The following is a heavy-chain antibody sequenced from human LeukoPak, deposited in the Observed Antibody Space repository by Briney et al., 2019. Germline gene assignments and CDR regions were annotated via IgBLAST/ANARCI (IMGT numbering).Heavy chain of an antibody. J-gene: IGHJ3*02. V-gene: IGHV4-30-2*01. CDR1: GVPINSGGYY. CDR3: ARVGSYDFWSGPPDAFHI. Sequence: SETLSLTCTVSGVPINSGGYYWSWIRQPPGKGLEWIGYIYHSGSTYYNPSLKSRVGISVDRSKNQFSLKLTSVTAADTAVYYCARVGSYDFWSGPPDAFHIWGQGTMVTVSS. D-gene: IGHD3-3*01. CDR2: IYHSGST.